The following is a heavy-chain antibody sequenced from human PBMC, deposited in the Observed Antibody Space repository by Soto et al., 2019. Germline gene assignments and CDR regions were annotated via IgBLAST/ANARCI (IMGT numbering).Heavy chain of an antibody. J-gene: IGHJ4*02. CDR1: GGTFRNYA. CDR2: SIPVFGTA. Sequence: QVQLVQSGAEAKKPGSSVKLSCKTSGGTFRNYAINWVRQAPGQGLEWMGGSIPVFGTANYAQTFQGRFTITADESTSTAYMELSSLRSEDTVVYYCAIPLPKQQLVRGAFDHWGQGTLVTVAS. D-gene: IGHD6-13*01. CDR3: AIPLPKQQLVRGAFDH. V-gene: IGHV1-69*01.